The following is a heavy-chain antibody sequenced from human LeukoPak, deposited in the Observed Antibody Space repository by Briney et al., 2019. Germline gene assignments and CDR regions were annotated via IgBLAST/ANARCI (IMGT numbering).Heavy chain of an antibody. D-gene: IGHD6-6*01. CDR1: GFTFSTYW. V-gene: IGHV3-7*01. Sequence: GGSLRLTVAASGFTFSTYWMIWVRQAPGRGLEWVANINQDGSEKYYVGSVEGRFTISRDNAKNSLYLQMNSLRGEDSARYYCASSTYSSSPSWGQGTLVTVSS. CDR3: ASSTYSSSPS. CDR2: INQDGSEK. J-gene: IGHJ5*02.